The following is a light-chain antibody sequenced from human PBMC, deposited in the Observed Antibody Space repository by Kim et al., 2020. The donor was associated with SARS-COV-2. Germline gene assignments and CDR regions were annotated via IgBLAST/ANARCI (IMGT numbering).Light chain of an antibody. J-gene: IGLJ3*02. CDR2: VKSDGSH. CDR1: SGHSTYA. Sequence: QLVLTQSPSASASLGASVKLTCTLSSGHSTYAIAWHQQQPEKGPRYLMKVKSDGSHIKGDGIPERFSGSSSGAERYLTISSLQSEDEADYYCQSWGAGMVFGGGTKLTVL. V-gene: IGLV4-69*01. CDR3: QSWGAGMV.